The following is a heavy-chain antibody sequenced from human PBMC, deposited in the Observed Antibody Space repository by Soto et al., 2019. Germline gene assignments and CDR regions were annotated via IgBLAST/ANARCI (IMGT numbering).Heavy chain of an antibody. V-gene: IGHV4-39*01. D-gene: IGHD3-22*01. CDR2: IYYSGST. CDR3: ARSYYDSTGFAVAP. CDR1: GGSISSSSYY. J-gene: IGHJ5*02. Sequence: PSETLPLTCAVSGGSISSSSYYWGWILQPPGKGREWIGSIYYSGSTYYNPSLKSRVTISVDTSKNQFSMKLTSVTASDTAVYYCARSYYDSTGFAVAPWGQGTPVPVSS.